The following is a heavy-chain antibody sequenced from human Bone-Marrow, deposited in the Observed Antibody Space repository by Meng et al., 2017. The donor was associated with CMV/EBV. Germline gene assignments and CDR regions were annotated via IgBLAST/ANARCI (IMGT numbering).Heavy chain of an antibody. J-gene: IGHJ4*02. CDR2: IYHSGST. V-gene: IGHV4-38-2*02. CDR3: ARESSGGTHYFDY. D-gene: IGHD2-15*01. Sequence: GSLRLSCTVSGYSISSGYYWGWIRQPPGKGLEWIGSIYHSGSTYYNPSLKSRVTISVGTSKNQFSLKLSSVTAADTAVYYCARESSGGTHYFDYWGQGTLVTVSS. CDR1: GYSISSGYY.